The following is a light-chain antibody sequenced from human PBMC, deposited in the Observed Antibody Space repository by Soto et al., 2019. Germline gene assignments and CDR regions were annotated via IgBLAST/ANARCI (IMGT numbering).Light chain of an antibody. CDR2: GAS. J-gene: IGKJ5*01. V-gene: IGKV3-15*01. CDR1: HSVNSH. Sequence: MMMTQSPATLSVSPGERVTLSCRTSHSVNSHVAWYQHKPGQAPRLLLYGASTRATGTPVRFSGSGFGTEFTLTISSLQSEDFAVYYCQQYKNWPLFGQGTRLEIK. CDR3: QQYKNWPL.